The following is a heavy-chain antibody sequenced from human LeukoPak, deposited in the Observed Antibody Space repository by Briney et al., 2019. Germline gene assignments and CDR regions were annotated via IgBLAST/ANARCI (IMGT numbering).Heavy chain of an antibody. V-gene: IGHV4-59*11. CDR2: IHYSGST. CDR3: ARVHETSGYYFYFDY. D-gene: IGHD3-22*01. Sequence: SETLSLTCTVSGGSISSHYWSWIRQPPGKGLEWIGYIHYSGSTNYNPSLKSRVTISVDTSKNQFSLKLRTVTAADTAVYYRARVHETSGYYFYFDYWGQGTLVTVSS. CDR1: GGSISSHY. J-gene: IGHJ4*02.